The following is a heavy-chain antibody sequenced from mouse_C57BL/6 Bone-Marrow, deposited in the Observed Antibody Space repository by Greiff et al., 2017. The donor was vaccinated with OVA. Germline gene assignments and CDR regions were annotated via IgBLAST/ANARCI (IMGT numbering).Heavy chain of an antibody. CDR1: GYTFTSYW. CDR3: TTIGLRGNSLYYFDY. D-gene: IGHD2-1*01. Sequence: VQLQQSGTVLARPGASVKMSCKTSGYTFTSYWMHWVKQRPGQGLEWIGAIYPGNSDTSYNQKFKGKAKLTAVTSASTAYMELSSLTNEDSAVYYCTTIGLRGNSLYYFDYWGQGTTLTVSS. J-gene: IGHJ2*01. V-gene: IGHV1-5*01. CDR2: IYPGNSDT.